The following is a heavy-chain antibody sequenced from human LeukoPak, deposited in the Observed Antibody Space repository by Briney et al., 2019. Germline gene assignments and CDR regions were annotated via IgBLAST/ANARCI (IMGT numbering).Heavy chain of an antibody. V-gene: IGHV3-23*01. Sequence: GGSLRLSCAASGFTFSNFAMSWVRQAPGKGLEWVSAISGSGDSTYYADFAKGRFTISRDNSKNTLYLQMSSLRAEDTAVYYCARSAVTTMGGVLDYWGQGTLVTVSS. CDR3: ARSAVTTMGGVLDY. J-gene: IGHJ4*02. D-gene: IGHD4-17*01. CDR1: GFTFSNFA. CDR2: ISGSGDST.